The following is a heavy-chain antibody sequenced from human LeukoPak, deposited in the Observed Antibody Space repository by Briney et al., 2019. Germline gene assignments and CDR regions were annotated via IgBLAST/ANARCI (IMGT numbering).Heavy chain of an antibody. D-gene: IGHD3-10*01. CDR3: ARDNVAAVRPGSGGHTYYMDV. CDR2: IIRIFSTT. J-gene: IGHJ6*03. V-gene: IGHV1-69*13. Sequence: ASVKVSCKASGGTFSSYAIHWVRQAPGQGLEWMGGIIRIFSTTNYAQKFQGRVTITADESTSTAYMELSSLRSEDTAVYYCARDNVAAVRPGSGGHTYYMDVWGKGTTVTVSS. CDR1: GGTFSSYA.